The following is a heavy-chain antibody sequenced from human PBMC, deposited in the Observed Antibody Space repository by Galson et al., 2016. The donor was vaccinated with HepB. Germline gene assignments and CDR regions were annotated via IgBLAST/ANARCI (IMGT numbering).Heavy chain of an antibody. Sequence: SLRLSCAGSGFTFRNFWMSWVRQTPGKGLEWVADINKDGCEKYYVDSVKGRFTISRDNAKNTRYLQMSSLSAEDTAVYYCARLEDESRTQRPCYWGQGTLVTVAS. CDR2: INKDGCEK. V-gene: IGHV3-7*01. CDR3: ARLEDESRTQRPCY. D-gene: IGHD1-1*01. J-gene: IGHJ4*02. CDR1: GFTFRNFW.